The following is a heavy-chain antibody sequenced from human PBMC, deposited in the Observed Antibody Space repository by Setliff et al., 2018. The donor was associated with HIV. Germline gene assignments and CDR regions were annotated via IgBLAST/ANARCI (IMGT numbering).Heavy chain of an antibody. CDR3: ARVDGFNNYDSGGLDY. Sequence: ASVKVSCKASGYTFSSYGISWVRQAPGQGLEWLGWISLHNDNTNYAQKFQGRVTMTADTSTNTVYVELRSLRSDDTAVYHCARVDGFNNYDSGGLDYWGQGTLVTVSS. CDR1: GYTFSSYG. D-gene: IGHD3-3*01. CDR2: ISLHNDNT. J-gene: IGHJ4*02. V-gene: IGHV1-18*01.